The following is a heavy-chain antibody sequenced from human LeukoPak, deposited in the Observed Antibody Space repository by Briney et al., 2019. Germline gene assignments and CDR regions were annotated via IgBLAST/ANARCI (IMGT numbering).Heavy chain of an antibody. V-gene: IGHV4-34*01. CDR2: INHSGST. D-gene: IGHD3-22*01. CDR1: GGSFSGYY. J-gene: IGHJ3*02. Sequence: PSETLSLTCAVYGGSFSGYYWSWIRQPPGKGLEWIGEINHSGSTNYNTSLKSRVTISVDTSKNQFSLKLSSVTAADTAVYYCARGPSQRSTMIVVVIKGFDIWGQGTMVTVSS. CDR3: ARGPSQRSTMIVVVIKGFDI.